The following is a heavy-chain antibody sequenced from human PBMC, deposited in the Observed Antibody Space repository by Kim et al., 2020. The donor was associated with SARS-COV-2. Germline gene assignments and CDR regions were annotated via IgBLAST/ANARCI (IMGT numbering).Heavy chain of an antibody. CDR1: GYTFTSYY. CDR2: INPSGGST. D-gene: IGHD2-2*02. Sequence: ASVKVSCKASGYTFTSYYMHWVRQAPGQGLEWMGIINPSGGSTSYAQKFQGRVTRTRDTSTSTVYMELXSLRSEDTAVXYCARGRPTQYCSSTSCXKLDYXXXGTXXXVSS. V-gene: IGHV1-46*01. J-gene: IGHJ4*02. CDR3: ARGRPTQYCSSTSCXKLDY.